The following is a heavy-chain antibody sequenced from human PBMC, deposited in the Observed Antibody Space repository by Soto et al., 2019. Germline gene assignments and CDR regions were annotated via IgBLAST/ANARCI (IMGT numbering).Heavy chain of an antibody. V-gene: IGHV4-59*13. Sequence: SVSLRRTWTVAACSISSYCCSWIAQPPGKGLEWIGYLYYGGSTNYSPSLKSRVTISVDTTKNQFSLQLSSVTAADTAVYYCARDQVPAALRGWFDPWGQGTLVT. J-gene: IGHJ5*02. D-gene: IGHD2-2*01. CDR2: LYYGGST. CDR3: ARDQVPAALRGWFDP. CDR1: ACSISSYC.